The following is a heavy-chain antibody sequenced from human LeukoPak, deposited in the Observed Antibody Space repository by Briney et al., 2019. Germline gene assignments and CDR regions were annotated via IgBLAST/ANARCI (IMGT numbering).Heavy chain of an antibody. CDR2: ISSSSSYI. V-gene: IGHV3-21*01. Sequence: GGSLRLSCAASGFTFSSYSMNWVRQAPGKGLEWVSSISSSSSYIYYADSVKGRFTISRDNAKNSLYLQMDSLRAEDTAVYYCARVRGVTAMRYYFDYWGQGTLVTVSS. CDR3: ARVRGVTAMRYYFDY. CDR1: GFTFSSYS. J-gene: IGHJ4*02. D-gene: IGHD2-21*02.